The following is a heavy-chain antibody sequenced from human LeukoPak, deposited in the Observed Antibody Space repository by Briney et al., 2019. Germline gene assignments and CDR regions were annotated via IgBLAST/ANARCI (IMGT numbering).Heavy chain of an antibody. V-gene: IGHV1-3*01. CDR3: ARDRTVSNYYVKWYDAFDI. CDR2: INAGHGNT. J-gene: IGHJ3*02. D-gene: IGHD3-10*02. Sequence: ASVKVSCKASGYTFTSYAIQWVRQAPGQRLEWMGWINAGHGNTKYSQKFQGRVTITRDTSASTAYMELSSLRSEDTAVYYCARDRTVSNYYVKWYDAFDIWGQGTMVTVSS. CDR1: GYTFTSYA.